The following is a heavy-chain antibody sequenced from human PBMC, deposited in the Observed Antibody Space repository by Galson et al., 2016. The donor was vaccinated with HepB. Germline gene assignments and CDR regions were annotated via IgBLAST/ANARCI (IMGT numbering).Heavy chain of an antibody. D-gene: IGHD2/OR15-2a*01. Sequence: SLRLSCAVSGFSFSDYAMSWVRQGPGKRLEWVSTISSGGDNKHYLDSVKGRFTVSRDNSKNTLDLQMNSLRAEDTAVYYCTNDVGLVMFGLWGRGTLVTVSS. J-gene: IGHJ4*02. V-gene: IGHV3-23*01. CDR2: ISSGGDNK. CDR3: TNDVGLVMFGL. CDR1: GFSFSDYA.